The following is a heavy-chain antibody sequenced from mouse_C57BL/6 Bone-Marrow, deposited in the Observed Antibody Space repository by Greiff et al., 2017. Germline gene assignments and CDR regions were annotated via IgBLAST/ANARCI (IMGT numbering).Heavy chain of an antibody. Sequence: QVQLQQPGAELVRPGSSVKLSCKASGYTFTSYWMHWVKQRPIQGLEWIGNIDPSDSETHYNQKFKDKATLTVDKSSSTAYMQLSSLTSEDSAVYYCARRDYYRGYFDYWGRGTTLTVSS. V-gene: IGHV1-52*01. CDR2: IDPSDSET. D-gene: IGHD2-12*01. J-gene: IGHJ2*01. CDR3: ARRDYYRGYFDY. CDR1: GYTFTSYW.